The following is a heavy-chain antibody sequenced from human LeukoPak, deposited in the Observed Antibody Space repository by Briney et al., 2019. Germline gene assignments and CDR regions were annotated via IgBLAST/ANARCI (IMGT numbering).Heavy chain of an antibody. Sequence: SHTLSPTCTVYARSISSYYWSWIRQPAGKGMEWIGRIYISGSTNYTPSVKSRVTMSVDTSKNQFSLKLSSVTAADTAVYYCARERRDRYSYGLPYFDYWGQGTLVTVSS. CDR1: ARSISSYY. CDR3: ARERRDRYSYGLPYFDY. D-gene: IGHD5-18*01. J-gene: IGHJ4*02. V-gene: IGHV4-4*07. CDR2: IYISGST.